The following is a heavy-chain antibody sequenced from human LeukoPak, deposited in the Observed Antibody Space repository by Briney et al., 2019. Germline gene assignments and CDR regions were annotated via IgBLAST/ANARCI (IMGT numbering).Heavy chain of an antibody. D-gene: IGHD5-24*01. CDR3: ARWVPGIATPSDAFDI. J-gene: IGHJ3*02. Sequence: PSETLSLTCTVSGGSISSYYWSWIRQPPGKGLEWIGYIYYSGSTNYNPSLKSRVTISVDTSKNQFSLKLSSVTAADTAVYYCARWVPGIATPSDAFDIWGQGTMVTVSS. CDR1: GGSISSYY. V-gene: IGHV4-59*08. CDR2: IYYSGST.